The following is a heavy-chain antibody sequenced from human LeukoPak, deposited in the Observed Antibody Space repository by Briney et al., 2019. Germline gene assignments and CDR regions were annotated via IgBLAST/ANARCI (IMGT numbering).Heavy chain of an antibody. Sequence: GGSLRLSCAASGVIFSNAWMSWVRQAPGKGLEWVGRLKSKTDGGTTDYAAPVKGRFTISRDDSKNTLYLQMNSLKTEDTAVYYCTTDYYDSSGYAIDYWGQGTLVTVSS. CDR1: GVIFSNAW. D-gene: IGHD3-22*01. CDR2: LKSKTDGGTT. CDR3: TTDYYDSSGYAIDY. V-gene: IGHV3-15*01. J-gene: IGHJ4*02.